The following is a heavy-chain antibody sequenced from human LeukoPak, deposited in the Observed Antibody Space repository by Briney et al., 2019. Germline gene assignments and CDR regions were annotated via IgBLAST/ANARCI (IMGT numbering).Heavy chain of an antibody. Sequence: GGSLRLSCAASGFTFSSYWMSWVRQAPGKGLEWVANIKQDGSEKYYVDSVKGRFTISRDNAKNSLYLQMNSLRAEDTAVYYCARVWILGWSQIGGEDYWGQGTLVTVSS. D-gene: IGHD3-3*01. J-gene: IGHJ4*02. CDR2: IKQDGSEK. V-gene: IGHV3-7*01. CDR1: GFTFSSYW. CDR3: ARVWILGWSQIGGEDY.